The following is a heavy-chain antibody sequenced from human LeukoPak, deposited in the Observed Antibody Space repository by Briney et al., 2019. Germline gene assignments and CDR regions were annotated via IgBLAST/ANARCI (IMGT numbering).Heavy chain of an antibody. J-gene: IGHJ4*02. V-gene: IGHV1-18*01. CDR1: GYTFTSYG. CDR2: ISAYNGNT. D-gene: IGHD3-3*01. CDR3: ARAVYDFWSGYYTGSYFDY. Sequence: GASVKVSCKASGYTFTSYGISWVRQAPGQGLEWMGWISAYNGNTNYAQKLQGRVTMTTDTSTSTAYMELRSLRSDDTAVYYCARAVYDFWSGYYTGSYFDYWGQGTLVTVSS.